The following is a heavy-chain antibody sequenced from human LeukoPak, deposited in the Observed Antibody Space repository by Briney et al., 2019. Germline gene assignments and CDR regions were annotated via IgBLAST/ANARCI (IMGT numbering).Heavy chain of an antibody. D-gene: IGHD3-10*01. Sequence: GGSLRLSCAASGFTFSNYWMSWVRQAPGKGLEWVASMKQDGSETYYVDSVKGRFTISRDNAENSLYLQMNSLRAEDTAVYYCVRSDVVRGITSRGYWGQGTLVTVSS. CDR2: MKQDGSET. CDR3: VRSDVVRGITSRGY. J-gene: IGHJ4*02. V-gene: IGHV3-7*01. CDR1: GFTFSNYW.